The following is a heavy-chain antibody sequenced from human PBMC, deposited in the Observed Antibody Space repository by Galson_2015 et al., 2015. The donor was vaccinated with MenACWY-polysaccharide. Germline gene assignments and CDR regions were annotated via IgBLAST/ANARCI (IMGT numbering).Heavy chain of an antibody. CDR1: GFTLSSYR. CDR3: ARDLRDYYYYYMDV. V-gene: IGHV3-21*01. Sequence: SLRLSCAASGFTLSSYRMNWVRQAPGKGLEWVSSIGSSSSYIYYADSVKGRFTISRDNAKNSLYLQMDSLRAEDTAVYYCARDLRDYYYYYMDVWGKGTTVTVSS. CDR2: IGSSSSYI. J-gene: IGHJ6*03.